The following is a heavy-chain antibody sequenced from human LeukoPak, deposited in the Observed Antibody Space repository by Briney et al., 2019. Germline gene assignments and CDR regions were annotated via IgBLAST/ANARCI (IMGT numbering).Heavy chain of an antibody. J-gene: IGHJ4*02. Sequence: ASVKVSCKASGYTFTSYDINWARQATGQGLEWMGWMNPNSGNTGYAQKFQGRVTMTRNTSISTAYMELSSLRSEDTAVYYCARTARIGSGWYGFDYWGQGTLVTVSS. D-gene: IGHD6-19*01. V-gene: IGHV1-8*01. CDR3: ARTARIGSGWYGFDY. CDR2: MNPNSGNT. CDR1: GYTFTSYD.